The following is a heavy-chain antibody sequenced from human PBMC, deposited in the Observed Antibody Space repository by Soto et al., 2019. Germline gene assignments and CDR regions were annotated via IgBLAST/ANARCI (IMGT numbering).Heavy chain of an antibody. D-gene: IGHD6-25*01. Sequence: SVKVSCKASGFTFTSSAVQWVRQARGQRLEWIGWIVVGSGKTNYAQKFQERVTITRDMSTSTAYMELSSLRSEDTAVYYCAASEPYSSGSAAYYYYGMDVWGQGTTVTVSS. V-gene: IGHV1-58*01. J-gene: IGHJ6*02. CDR1: GFTFTSSA. CDR2: IVVGSGKT. CDR3: AASEPYSSGSAAYYYYGMDV.